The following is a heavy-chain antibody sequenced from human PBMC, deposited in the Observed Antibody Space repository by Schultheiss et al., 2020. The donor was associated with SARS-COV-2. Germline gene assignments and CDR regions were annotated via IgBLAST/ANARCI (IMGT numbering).Heavy chain of an antibody. D-gene: IGHD6-19*01. CDR1: GGTFSSYA. V-gene: IGHV1-69*13. CDR2: IIPIFGTA. CDR3: ARVQRIAVAGPAFYHYYNSLDV. J-gene: IGHJ6*02. Sequence: SVKVSCKASGGTFSSYAISWVRQAPGQGLEWMGGIIPIFGTANYAQKFQGRVTITADESTSTAYMELSSLRSEDTAVYYCARVQRIAVAGPAFYHYYNSLDVWGQGTTVTVSS.